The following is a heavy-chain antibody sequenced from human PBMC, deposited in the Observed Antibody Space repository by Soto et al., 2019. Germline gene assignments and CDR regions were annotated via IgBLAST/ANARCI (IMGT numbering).Heavy chain of an antibody. Sequence: GGSLRLSCAASGFTLSRFWMSWVRQAPGKGLEWVASIQQDGSAKYYVDSVKGRFTISRDNSKNTLYLQMNSLRAEDTAIYYCAKDALAYYDFWSWGQGTLVTVSS. D-gene: IGHD3-3*01. CDR2: IQQDGSAK. J-gene: IGHJ4*02. CDR3: AKDALAYYDFWS. V-gene: IGHV3-7*03. CDR1: GFTLSRFW.